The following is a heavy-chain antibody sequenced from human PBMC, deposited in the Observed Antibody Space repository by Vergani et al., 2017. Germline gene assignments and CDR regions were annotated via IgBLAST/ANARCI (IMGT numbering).Heavy chain of an antibody. CDR1: GFTFSSYS. CDR3: AREEYYYDSSGYLDY. CDR2: ISSSSYI. J-gene: IGHJ4*02. D-gene: IGHD3-22*01. V-gene: IGHV3-21*01. Sequence: EVQLVESGGGLVKPGGSLRLSCAASGFTFSSYSMNWVRQAPGKGLEWVSSISSSSYIYYADSVKGRFTISRDNAKNSLYLQMNSLRAEDTAVYYCAREEYYYDSSGYLDYWGQGTLVTVSS.